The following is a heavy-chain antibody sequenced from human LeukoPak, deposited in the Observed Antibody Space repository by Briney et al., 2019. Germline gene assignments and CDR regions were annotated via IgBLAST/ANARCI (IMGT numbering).Heavy chain of an antibody. V-gene: IGHV3-21*01. D-gene: IGHD2-2*01. Sequence: SGGSLRLSCAASGFTFSSYSMNWVRQAPGKGLEWVSSISSSSSYIYYAGSVKGRFTISRDNAKNSLYLQMNSLRAEDTAVYYCARDRGIVVVPAAEYFQHWGQGTLVTVSS. CDR2: ISSSSSYI. J-gene: IGHJ1*01. CDR1: GFTFSSYS. CDR3: ARDRGIVVVPAAEYFQH.